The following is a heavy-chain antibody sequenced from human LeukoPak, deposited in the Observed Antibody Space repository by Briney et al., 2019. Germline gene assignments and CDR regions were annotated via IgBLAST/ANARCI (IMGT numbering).Heavy chain of an antibody. CDR2: ISYDGSNK. D-gene: IGHD3-3*01. V-gene: IGHV3-30*14. CDR1: GFTFRSYD. J-gene: IGHJ4*02. Sequence: PGGSLRLSCAASGFTFRSYDMHWVRQAPGKRLERVAAISYDGSNKNYADSVNGRFSISRDNSENTLYPQINSLRAAETTVDYCAGSPPPPFWSGYFEYWGQGTLVTVSS. CDR3: AGSPPPPFWSGYFEY.